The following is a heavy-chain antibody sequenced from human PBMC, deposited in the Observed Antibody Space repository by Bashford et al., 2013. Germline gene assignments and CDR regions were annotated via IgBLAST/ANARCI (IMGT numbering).Heavy chain of an antibody. CDR2: ITPYNGNT. V-gene: IGHV1-45*02. CDR3: VRSALTGSQNYFDS. D-gene: IGHD3-10*01. J-gene: IGHJ4*02. Sequence: WVRQMPGQAPEWLGWITPYNGNTNYARALQGRLTITRAMSLKPLYMELTGLRSDDTAIYYCVRSALTGSQNYFDSWGQGTLVTVSS.